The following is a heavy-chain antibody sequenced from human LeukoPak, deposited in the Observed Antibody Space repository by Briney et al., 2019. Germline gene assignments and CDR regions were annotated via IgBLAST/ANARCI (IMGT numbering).Heavy chain of an antibody. J-gene: IGHJ6*02. V-gene: IGHV3-23*01. CDR2: ISGSAGTT. Sequence: GGSLRLSCAASGFTFSNLALSWVRQAPGEGLESVSSISGSAGTTYYADSVKGRFTISRDNSRNTMCLQMHRLRVEDTALYHCAILRIRMTPGHYGMDVWGQGTTVTVSS. CDR3: AILRIRMTPGHYGMDV. CDR1: GFTFSNLA. D-gene: IGHD3-22*01.